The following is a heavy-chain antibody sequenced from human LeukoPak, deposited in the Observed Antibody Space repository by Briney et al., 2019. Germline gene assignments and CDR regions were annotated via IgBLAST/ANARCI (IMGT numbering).Heavy chain of an antibody. Sequence: KTSETLSLTCTVSGGSISSGSYYWTWIRQPPGKGLEWIGYNYYGGPTNYNPSLKSRVTISVDTSKNQFSLKLTSVTAADTAVYYCARAVYRSSALDSWGQGTLVTVSS. CDR3: ARAVYRSSALDS. D-gene: IGHD6-13*01. V-gene: IGHV4-61*01. CDR2: NYYGGPT. CDR1: GGSISSGSYY. J-gene: IGHJ4*02.